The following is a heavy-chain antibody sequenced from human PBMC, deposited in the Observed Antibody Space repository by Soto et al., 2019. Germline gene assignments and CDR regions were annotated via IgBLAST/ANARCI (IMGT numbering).Heavy chain of an antibody. CDR1: GFTFSNAW. D-gene: IGHD3-10*01. CDR2: IKSKTDGGTT. CDR3: AKVSWFHSVRTENDY. J-gene: IGHJ4*02. Sequence: GGSLRLSCAASGFTFSNAWMNWVRQAPGKGLEWVGRIKSKTDGGTTDYAAPVKGRFTISRDDSKNTLYLQMNSLRAEDTAVYYCAKVSWFHSVRTENDYWGQGTLVTVSS. V-gene: IGHV3-15*07.